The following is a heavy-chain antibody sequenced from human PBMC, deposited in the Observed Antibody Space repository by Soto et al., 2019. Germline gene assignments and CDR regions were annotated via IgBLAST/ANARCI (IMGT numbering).Heavy chain of an antibody. CDR3: ARQGVGPIYGDAFDI. Sequence: SETLSLTCAVYGVSFSGYYWIWIRQPPGKGLEWIGEINHSGSTNYNPSLKSRVTISVDTSKNQFSLKLSSVTAADTAVYYCARQGVGPIYGDAFDIWGQGTMVTVSS. CDR1: GVSFSGYY. V-gene: IGHV4-34*01. CDR2: INHSGST. D-gene: IGHD4-17*01. J-gene: IGHJ3*02.